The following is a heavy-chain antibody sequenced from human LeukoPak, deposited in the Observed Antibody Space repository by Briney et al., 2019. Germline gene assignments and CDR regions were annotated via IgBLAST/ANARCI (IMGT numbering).Heavy chain of an antibody. Sequence: GGSLRLSCAASGFTFSYYDMHSVRQVKGKGLEWVSGIGTAGDKYYPVSVKCRFTISRENAKNSLYLQMNSLRAGDTAMYYCARAPVGIWDAFDIWGQGTMVTVSS. V-gene: IGHV3-13*04. CDR2: IGTAGDK. D-gene: IGHD1-14*01. CDR1: GFTFSYYD. CDR3: ARAPVGIWDAFDI. J-gene: IGHJ3*02.